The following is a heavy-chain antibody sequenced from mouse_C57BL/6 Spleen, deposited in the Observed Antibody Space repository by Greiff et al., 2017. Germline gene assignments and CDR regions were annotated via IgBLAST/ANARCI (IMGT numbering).Heavy chain of an antibody. CDR3: ARSPTYYSNFAWFAY. CDR2: IDPSDSET. V-gene: IGHV1-52*01. Sequence: VQLQQPGAELVRPGSSVKLSCKASGYTFTSYWMHWVKQRPIQGLEWIGNIDPSDSETPYNQKFTDQATLTVDKSSSTAYMQLSSLTSEDSAVYYCARSPTYYSNFAWFAYWGQGTLVTVSA. D-gene: IGHD2-5*01. CDR1: GYTFTSYW. J-gene: IGHJ3*01.